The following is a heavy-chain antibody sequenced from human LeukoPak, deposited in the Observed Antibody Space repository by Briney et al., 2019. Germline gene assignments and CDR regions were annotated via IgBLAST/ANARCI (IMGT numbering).Heavy chain of an antibody. CDR1: NYSFTSYG. CDR2: INAYNGDT. D-gene: IGHD3-10*01. V-gene: IGHV1-18*01. Sequence: ASVKVSCKASNYSFTSYGISWVRQAPGQGLEWMAWINAYNGDTNYAQKLQGRVTITADESTSTAYMELSSLRSEDTAVYYCARDRAEDAFDIWGQGTMVTVSS. J-gene: IGHJ3*02. CDR3: ARDRAEDAFDI.